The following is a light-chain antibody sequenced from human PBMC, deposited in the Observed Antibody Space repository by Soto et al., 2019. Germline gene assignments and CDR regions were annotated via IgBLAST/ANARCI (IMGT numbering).Light chain of an antibody. Sequence: EIVMTQSPATLSVSPGERATLSCRASQSVSGNLAWYQQKPGQAPRLLIYGASTRATGIPARFSGSGSGTEFTLSTSSLQSEDFFVYYCQQYNNWPTITFGQGTRLEIK. V-gene: IGKV3-15*01. CDR2: GAS. CDR1: QSVSGN. J-gene: IGKJ5*01. CDR3: QQYNNWPTIT.